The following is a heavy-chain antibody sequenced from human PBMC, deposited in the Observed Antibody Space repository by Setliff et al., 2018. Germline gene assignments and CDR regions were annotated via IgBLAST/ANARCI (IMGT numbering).Heavy chain of an antibody. J-gene: IGHJ4*02. V-gene: IGHV3-30*04. CDR3: ASVGSSWSPDDY. D-gene: IGHD6-13*01. Sequence: QPGGSLRLSCAASGFTFSSYAMHWVRQAPGKGLEWVAVISYDGSNKYYADSVKGRFTISRDNSKNTLYLQMNSLRAEDTAVYYCASVGSSWSPDDYWGQGTLVTVSS. CDR1: GFTFSSYA. CDR2: ISYDGSNK.